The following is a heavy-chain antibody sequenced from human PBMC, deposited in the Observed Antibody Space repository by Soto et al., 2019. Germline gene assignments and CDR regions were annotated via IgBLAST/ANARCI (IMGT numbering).Heavy chain of an antibody. D-gene: IGHD1-26*01. CDR3: ARKGASAWDLFDY. J-gene: IGHJ4*02. V-gene: IGHV4-59*08. CDR1: GVSISGYY. Sequence: QVQLQESGPGVVKPPDTLSLTCTVSGVSISGYYWSWVRQPPGKGLEWIGYISYSGSSNYNSSLKSRVTISVDTSKNQFSLKLSSVTAADTAVYYCARKGASAWDLFDYWGQGTLVTVSS. CDR2: ISYSGSS.